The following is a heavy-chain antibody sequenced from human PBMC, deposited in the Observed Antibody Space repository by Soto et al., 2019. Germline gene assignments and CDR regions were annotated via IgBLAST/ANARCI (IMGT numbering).Heavy chain of an antibody. CDR2: IIPIFGTA. J-gene: IGHJ4*02. CDR3: ARTNDYYYDSSGYYEN. Sequence: SVKVSCKASGGTFSSYAISWVRQAPGQGLEWMGGIIPIFGTANYAQKFQGRVTITADESTSTAYVELSSLRSEDTAVYYCARTNDYYYDSSGYYENWGQGTLVTVSS. D-gene: IGHD3-22*01. CDR1: GGTFSSYA. V-gene: IGHV1-69*13.